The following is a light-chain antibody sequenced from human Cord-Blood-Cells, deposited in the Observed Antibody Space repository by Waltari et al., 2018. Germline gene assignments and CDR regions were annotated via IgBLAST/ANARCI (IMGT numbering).Light chain of an antibody. CDR2: DVS. V-gene: IGLV2-14*01. CDR3: SSYTSSSTVV. CDR1: SSDVGGYNY. J-gene: IGLJ2*01. Sequence: QSALTQPASVSGSPGQSMTISCTGTSSDVGGYNYVPWFQQHPGKDPKLMIYDVSNRPSGVSNRFSDSKSGNTASLTISGLQAEDEADYYCSSYTSSSTVVFGGGTKLTVL.